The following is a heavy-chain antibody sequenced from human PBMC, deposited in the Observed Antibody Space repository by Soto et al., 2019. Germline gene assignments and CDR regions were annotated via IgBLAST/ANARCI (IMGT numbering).Heavy chain of an antibody. Sequence: ASLKVYCKASGYTFTSYGISWLRQTPGQGLEWMGWISAYNGNTNYAQKLQGRVTMTTDTSTSTAYMELRSLRSDDTAVYYCARAVYYYDSSGYYYAPYYFDYWGQGTLVTVSS. J-gene: IGHJ4*02. V-gene: IGHV1-18*01. CDR3: ARAVYYYDSSGYYYAPYYFDY. D-gene: IGHD3-22*01. CDR2: ISAYNGNT. CDR1: GYTFTSYG.